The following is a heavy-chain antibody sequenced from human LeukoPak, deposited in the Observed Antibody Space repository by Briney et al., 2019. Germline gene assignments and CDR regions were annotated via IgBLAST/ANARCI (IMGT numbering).Heavy chain of an antibody. V-gene: IGHV3-23*01. CDR2: ISGSGGST. CDR1: EFTFSSYA. D-gene: IGHD4/OR15-4a*01. CDR3: AKVGSAGAYYYYYMDV. Sequence: PGGSLRLSCAASEFTFSSYAMSWVRQAPGKGLEWVSAISGSGGSTYYADSVKGRFTISRDNSKNTLYLQMNSLRAEDTAVYYCAKVGSAGAYYYYYMDVWGKGTTVTVSS. J-gene: IGHJ6*03.